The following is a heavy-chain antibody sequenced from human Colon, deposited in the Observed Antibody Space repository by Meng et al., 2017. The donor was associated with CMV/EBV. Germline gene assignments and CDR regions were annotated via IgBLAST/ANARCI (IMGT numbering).Heavy chain of an antibody. D-gene: IGHD2-2*01. CDR3: ARGYCSSTSCYRSAWFDP. CDR1: RGTFSSYS. V-gene: IGHV1-8*02. J-gene: IGHJ5*02. CDR2: MNPNSGNT. Sequence: ASVKVSCKASRGTFSSYSINWVRQATGQGLEWMGWMNPNSGNTGYAQKFQGRVTMTRNTSISTAYMELSSLRSEDTAVYYCARGYCSSTSCYRSAWFDPWGQGTLVTVSS.